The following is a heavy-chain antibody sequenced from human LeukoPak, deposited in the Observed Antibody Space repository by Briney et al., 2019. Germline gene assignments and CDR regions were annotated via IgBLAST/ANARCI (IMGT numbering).Heavy chain of an antibody. CDR1: GGTFSSYA. CDR3: AREKAYSGWDHYYFDY. V-gene: IGHV1-69*13. J-gene: IGHJ4*02. CDR2: VIPIFGTA. D-gene: IGHD6-19*01. Sequence: ASVKVSCKASGGTFSSYAISWVRQSPGEGLEWMGGVIPIFGTANYAQKIQGRVTITADESTSTAYMELSSLRSEDTAVYYCAREKAYSGWDHYYFDYWGQGTLVTVSS.